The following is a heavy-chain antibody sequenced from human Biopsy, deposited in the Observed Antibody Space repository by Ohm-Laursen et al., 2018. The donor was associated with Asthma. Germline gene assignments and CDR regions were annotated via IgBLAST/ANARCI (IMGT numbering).Heavy chain of an antibody. CDR1: GFTFGDYW. CDR2: ISFDGSNK. CDR3: AKDVFPGWELRRGPDY. Sequence: SSLRLSCAASGFTFGDYWMSWVRQVPGKGLDWVAVISFDGSNKNYTDSMKGRFTISRDNSRNTLHLQMNSLRAEDTAVYYCAKDVFPGWELRRGPDYWGQGTPVTVSS. V-gene: IGHV3-30*18. D-gene: IGHD1-26*01. J-gene: IGHJ4*02.